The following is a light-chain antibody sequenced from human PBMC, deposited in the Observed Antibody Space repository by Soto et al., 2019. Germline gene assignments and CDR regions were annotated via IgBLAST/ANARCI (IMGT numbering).Light chain of an antibody. CDR3: QSYDSSLSGV. CDR1: SSNIGAGYD. V-gene: IGLV1-40*01. J-gene: IGLJ3*02. CDR2: GNS. Sequence: QSVLTQPPSVSGAPGQRVTISCTGSSSNIGAGYDVHWYQQLPGTAPKLLIYGNSNRPSGVPDRFSGSKSGTSASLAITGLQAEDEADYYRQSYDSSLSGVFGGGTKVTVL.